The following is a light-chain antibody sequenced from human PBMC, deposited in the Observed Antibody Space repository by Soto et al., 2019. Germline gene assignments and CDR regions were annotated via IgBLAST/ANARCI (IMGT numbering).Light chain of an antibody. CDR2: GAS. CDR1: QNIKTN. CDR3: QQYHTCLPLT. Sequence: EILMTQYAATLSVSPGERATRSCTASQNIKTNLAWYQQKPGQAPRLLIYGASTRATGIPGRFSGSGSGTEFTLTIRSLQSADFAVYSWQQYHTCLPLTSRGRQKVDI. V-gene: IGKV3-15*01. J-gene: IGKJ4*01.